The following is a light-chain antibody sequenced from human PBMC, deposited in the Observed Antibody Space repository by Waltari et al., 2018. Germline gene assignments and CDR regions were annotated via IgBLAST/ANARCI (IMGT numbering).Light chain of an antibody. V-gene: IGLV3-19*01. J-gene: IGLJ2*01. CDR3: LSRDTSSTRL. CDR2: GQD. Sequence: SSELTQDPAVSVALGQTVRITCQGDSLRRYYASWYQQRPGQAPLLVLYGQDNRPSGIPDRFAGSTSGNTASLTLTGAQAEDEADYYCLSRDTSSTRLFGGGTRLTV. CDR1: SLRRYY.